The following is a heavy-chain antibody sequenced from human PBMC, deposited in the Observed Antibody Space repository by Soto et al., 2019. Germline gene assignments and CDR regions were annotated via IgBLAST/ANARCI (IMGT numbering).Heavy chain of an antibody. CDR1: GYTFTSYG. D-gene: IGHD6-19*01. J-gene: IGHJ4*02. V-gene: IGHV1-18*04. CDR2: ISAYNGNT. Sequence: ASVNVSCKASGYTFTSYGISWVRQAPGQGLEWMGWISAYNGNTNYAQKLQGRVTMTTDTSTSTAYMELRSLRSDDTAVYYCARDSSGWYQYYFDYWGQGTLVTVSS. CDR3: ARDSSGWYQYYFDY.